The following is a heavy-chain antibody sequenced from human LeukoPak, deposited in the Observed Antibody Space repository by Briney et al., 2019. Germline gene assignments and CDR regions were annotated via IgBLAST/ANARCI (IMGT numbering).Heavy chain of an antibody. Sequence: GGSLRLSCAASGFTFSRYNMSWVRQAPGKGLEWVSYISSSSSTIYYADSLKGRFTISRDNAKNSLYLQMNSLRDEDTAVYYCARMSGDVFDYWGQGTLVTVSS. CDR2: ISSSSSTI. D-gene: IGHD4-17*01. CDR3: ARMSGDVFDY. J-gene: IGHJ4*02. V-gene: IGHV3-48*02. CDR1: GFTFSRYN.